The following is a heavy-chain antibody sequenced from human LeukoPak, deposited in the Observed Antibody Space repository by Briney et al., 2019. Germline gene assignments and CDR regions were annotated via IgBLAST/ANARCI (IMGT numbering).Heavy chain of an antibody. CDR3: TRGPARYFDFWSGYSYYMDV. CDR2: IYYSGST. Sequence: PSETLSLTCTVPRGSISSSSYYWGWIRQPPGKGLEWIGSIYYSGSTYYNPSLKSRVTISVDTSKNQFSLKLSSVTAADTAVYYCTRGPARYFDFWSGYSYYMDVWGKGTTVTVSS. J-gene: IGHJ6*03. CDR1: RGSISSSSYY. V-gene: IGHV4-39*01. D-gene: IGHD3-3*01.